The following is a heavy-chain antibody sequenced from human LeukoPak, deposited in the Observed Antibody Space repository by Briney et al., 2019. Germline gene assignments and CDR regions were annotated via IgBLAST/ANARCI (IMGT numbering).Heavy chain of an antibody. J-gene: IGHJ6*03. CDR3: ARGRYYMDV. V-gene: IGHV3-48*01. CDR1: GLTFSSYS. Sequence: GGSLRLSCAASGLTFSSYSMNWVRQAPGKGLEWVSYISSSSSTIYYADSVKGRFTISRDNVKNSLYLQMNSLRAEDTAVYYCARGRYYMDVWGKGTTVTVSS. CDR2: ISSSSSTI.